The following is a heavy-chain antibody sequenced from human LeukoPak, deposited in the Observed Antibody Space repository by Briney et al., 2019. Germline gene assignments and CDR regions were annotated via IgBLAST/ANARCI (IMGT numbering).Heavy chain of an antibody. CDR3: TTGIRGD. CDR2: IASKTDGGAT. D-gene: IGHD3-10*01. CDR1: GFSFSIYW. V-gene: IGHV3-15*04. Sequence: PGGSLRLSCAASGFSFSIYWMNWVRQAPGEGLDWVGRIASKTDGGATDYAAPVKGRFTTSRDDSKNTLNLQMNSLKTEDTAVYYCTTGIRGDWGQGTLVTVSS. J-gene: IGHJ4*02.